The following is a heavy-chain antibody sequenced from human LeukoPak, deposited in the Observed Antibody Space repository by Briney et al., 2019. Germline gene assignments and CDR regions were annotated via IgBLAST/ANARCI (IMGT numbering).Heavy chain of an antibody. D-gene: IGHD5-18*01. V-gene: IGHV4-59*01. CDR1: GGSISSYY. J-gene: IGHJ4*02. CDR2: IYYSGST. Sequence: PSETLSLTCTVSGGSISSYYWSWIRQPPGKGLEWIGYIYYSGSTKYNPSLKSRVTISVDTSKNQFSLKLSSVTAADTAVYYCARVPLMADRAMDLDYWGQGTLVTVSS. CDR3: ARVPLMADRAMDLDY.